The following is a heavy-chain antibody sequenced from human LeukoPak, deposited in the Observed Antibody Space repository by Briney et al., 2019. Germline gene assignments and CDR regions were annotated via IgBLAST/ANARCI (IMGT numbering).Heavy chain of an antibody. J-gene: IGHJ4*02. CDR1: GGSISSYY. CDR2: IYYSGST. D-gene: IGHD5-18*01. CDR3: ARTRGYSYGYFDF. V-gene: IGHV4-59*08. Sequence: SETLSLTCTVSGGSISSYYWSWIRQPPGKGLEWIGYIYYSGSTNYNPSLNSRVTISVDTSKNQFSLKLNSVTAADTAVYYCARTRGYSYGYFDFWGQGTLVTVSS.